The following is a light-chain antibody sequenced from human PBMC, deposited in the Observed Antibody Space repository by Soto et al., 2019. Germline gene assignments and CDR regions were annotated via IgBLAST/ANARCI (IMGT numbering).Light chain of an antibody. CDR3: HQYDSSPLT. J-gene: IGKJ4*01. CDR2: GAS. V-gene: IGKV3-20*01. Sequence: EIVLTKSPGTLSLSPGERATLSCRASQSVSSSYLAWYQQKPGQAPRLLIYGASSRATGIPARFSGSGSGTDFTLTISRLEPEDFAVYYCHQYDSSPLTFGGRTKVEIK. CDR1: QSVSSSY.